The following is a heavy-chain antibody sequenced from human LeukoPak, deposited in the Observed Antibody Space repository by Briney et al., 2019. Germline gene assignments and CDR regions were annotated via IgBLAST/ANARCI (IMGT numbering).Heavy chain of an antibody. CDR2: INSDGNIT. D-gene: IGHD6-6*01. CDR1: GFSFTNYW. V-gene: IGHV3-74*01. J-gene: IGHJ4*02. CDR3: ARAEYTSSSRHFDY. Sequence: GSLRLSCAASGFSFTNYWMHWVRQAPEKGLVWVSRINSDGNITNYADSVKGRFTISRDSAKNTLYLQMSSLRAEDTAVYYCARAEYTSSSRHFDYWGQGTLVTVSS.